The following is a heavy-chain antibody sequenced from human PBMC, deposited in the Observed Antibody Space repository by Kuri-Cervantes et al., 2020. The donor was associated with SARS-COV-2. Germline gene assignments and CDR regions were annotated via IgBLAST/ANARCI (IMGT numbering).Heavy chain of an antibody. CDR3: GRGPNGGGMRWHFDL. CDR1: GGTFSSYA. CDR2: IIPIFGTA. Sequence: SVKVSCKASGGTFSSYAISWVRQAPGQGLEWMGGIIPIFGTANYAQRFQGRVTMTRDTSTSTVYMELSSLKSEDTAVYYCGRGPNGGGMRWHFDLWGRGTLVTVSS. V-gene: IGHV1-69*06. J-gene: IGHJ2*01. D-gene: IGHD3-16*01.